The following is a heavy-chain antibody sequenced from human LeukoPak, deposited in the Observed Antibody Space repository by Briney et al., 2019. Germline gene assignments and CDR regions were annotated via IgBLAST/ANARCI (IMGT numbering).Heavy chain of an antibody. J-gene: IGHJ4*02. D-gene: IGHD3-16*01. CDR2: IYTSGSS. CDR3: AKVDMITYFYFDY. V-gene: IGHV4-4*07. CDR1: GGSISSYY. Sequence: PSETLSLTCTVSGGSISSYYWSWIRQPAGKGLEWIGRIYTSGSSNYNPSLKSRVTMSVDKSKNQFSLKLSSVTAADTAVYYCAKVDMITYFYFDYWGQGTLVTVSS.